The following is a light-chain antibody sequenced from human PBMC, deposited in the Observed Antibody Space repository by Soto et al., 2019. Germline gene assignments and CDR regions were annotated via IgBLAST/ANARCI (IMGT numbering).Light chain of an antibody. J-gene: IGLJ2*01. CDR2: EVS. Sequence: QSALTQPASVSGSPGQSITISCTGSSSDVGGYNYVSWYQHHPGKAPKLLIFEVSNRPSGVSHRFSGSKSGNTASLTISGLQAEDEADYYCSSYAGSNNVVFGGGTKVTVL. CDR1: SSDVGGYNY. CDR3: SSYAGSNNVV. V-gene: IGLV2-14*01.